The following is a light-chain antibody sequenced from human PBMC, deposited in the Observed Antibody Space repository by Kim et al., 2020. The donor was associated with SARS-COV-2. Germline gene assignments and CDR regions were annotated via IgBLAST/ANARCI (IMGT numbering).Light chain of an antibody. V-gene: IGKV3-20*01. CDR3: QQYGSSPLT. J-gene: IGKJ4*01. CDR2: GAS. Sequence: IVLTQSPGTLSLSPGERATLSCRASQRVSSSYLAWYQQKPGQAPRLLIYGASSRATGIPDRFSGSESGTDFTLTISRLEPEDFAVYYCQQYGSSPLTFGGGTKVDIK. CDR1: QRVSSSY.